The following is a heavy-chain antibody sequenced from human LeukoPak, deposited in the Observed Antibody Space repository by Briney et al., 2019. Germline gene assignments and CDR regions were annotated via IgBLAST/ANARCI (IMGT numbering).Heavy chain of an antibody. CDR2: INWNGGST. D-gene: IGHD4-17*01. J-gene: IGHJ4*02. V-gene: IGHV3-20*04. Sequence: GGALRLSCAASGCSFDDYAMSWVRQAPGKGLGWVAGINWNGGSTGYADSVKGRFTISRENAKNSLYLQMNSLRAEDTALYYCARDSVTSWNDYWGQGTLVTASS. CDR1: GCSFDDYA. CDR3: ARDSVTSWNDY.